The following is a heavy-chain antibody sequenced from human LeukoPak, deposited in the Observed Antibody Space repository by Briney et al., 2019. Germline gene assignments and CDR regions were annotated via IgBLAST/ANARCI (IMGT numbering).Heavy chain of an antibody. D-gene: IGHD2-15*01. Sequence: ASVKVSCKASGYTFTSYDINWVRQATGQGLEWMGWMNPNSGNTGYALKFQGRVTMTRNTSISTAYMELSSLRSEDTAVYYCARGRVVVAAIFDYWGQGTLVTVSS. CDR1: GYTFTSYD. CDR2: MNPNSGNT. V-gene: IGHV1-8*01. CDR3: ARGRVVVAAIFDY. J-gene: IGHJ4*02.